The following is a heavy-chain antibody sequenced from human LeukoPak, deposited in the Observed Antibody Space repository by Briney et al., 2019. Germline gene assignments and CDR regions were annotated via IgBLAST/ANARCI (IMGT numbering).Heavy chain of an antibody. CDR2: VSWGGGSV. J-gene: IGHJ4*02. Sequence: GGSLRLSCAASGFSFDDYSMHWVRQPPGKGLEWVSLVSWGGGSVYYADSVRGRFTISRDNRKNSLYLQMKSLRSDDSGLYICARDRGGNSAGFDSWGQGTLVTVSS. CDR3: ARDRGGNSAGFDS. CDR1: GFSFDDYS. V-gene: IGHV3-43*01. D-gene: IGHD5-12*01.